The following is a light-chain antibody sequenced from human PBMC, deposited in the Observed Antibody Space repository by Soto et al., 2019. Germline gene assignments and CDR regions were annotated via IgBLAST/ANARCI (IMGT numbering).Light chain of an antibody. Sequence: DIQMTQSPSTLSASVGDRVTITCRASQSISGWLAWYQQKPGKAPKLLIYDASNLDSGVPSRFSGSGSGTEFSLTISNLQPDDCATYYCQQYENYWTFGQGTRVEIK. CDR1: QSISGW. CDR2: DAS. J-gene: IGKJ1*01. V-gene: IGKV1-5*01. CDR3: QQYENYWT.